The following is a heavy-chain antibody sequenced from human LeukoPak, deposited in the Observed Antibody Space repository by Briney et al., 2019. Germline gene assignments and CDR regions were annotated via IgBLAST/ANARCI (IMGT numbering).Heavy chain of an antibody. V-gene: IGHV4-59*01. CDR2: IYYSGGT. CDR3: ASGIYFDY. J-gene: IGHJ4*02. CDR1: GGSISSYY. Sequence: SETLSLTCTVSGGSISSYYWSWIRQPPGKGLEWIGYIYYSGGTNYNPSLKSRVTISVDTSKNQFSLKLSSVTAADTAVYYCASGIYFDYWGQGTLVTVSS. D-gene: IGHD2-15*01.